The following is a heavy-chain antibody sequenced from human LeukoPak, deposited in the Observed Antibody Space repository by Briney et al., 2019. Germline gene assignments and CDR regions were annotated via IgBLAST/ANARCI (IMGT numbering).Heavy chain of an antibody. CDR1: GDSISPYY. CDR3: ARERSMVRGVSWFDP. Sequence: SETLSLTCTVSGDSISPYYWSWIRQPPGKGLEWIAYIYYSGTTNYNPSLKSRVTISVDTSKNQFSLKLSSVTAADTAVYYCARERSMVRGVSWFDPWGQGTLVTVSS. D-gene: IGHD3-10*01. J-gene: IGHJ5*02. V-gene: IGHV4-59*01. CDR2: IYYSGTT.